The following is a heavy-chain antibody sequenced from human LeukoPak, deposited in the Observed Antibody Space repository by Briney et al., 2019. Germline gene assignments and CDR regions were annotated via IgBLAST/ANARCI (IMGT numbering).Heavy chain of an antibody. CDR3: ASIYDFWSGGAGY. V-gene: IGHV3-48*01. CDR2: ISSSSSTI. Sequence: GGSLRLSRAASGFTFSTYTMNWVRQAPGKGLEWVSYISSSSSTIYYGDSVKGRFTVSRDNAKNSLYLQMNSLRAEDTAVYYCASIYDFWSGGAGYWGQGTLVTVSS. D-gene: IGHD3-3*01. J-gene: IGHJ4*02. CDR1: GFTFSTYT.